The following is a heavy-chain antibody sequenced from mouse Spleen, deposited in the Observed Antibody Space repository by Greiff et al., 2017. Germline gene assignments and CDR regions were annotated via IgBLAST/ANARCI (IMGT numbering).Heavy chain of an antibody. D-gene: IGHD1-1*01. CDR3: ARGHYYGSSYWYFDV. J-gene: IGHJ1*01. CDR1: GYSITSDYA. CDR2: ISYSGST. Sequence: VQLKESGPGLVKPSQSLSLTCTVTGYSITSDYAWNWIRQFPGNKLEWMGYISYSGSTSYNPSLKSRISITRDTSKNQFFLQLNSVTTEDTATYYCARGHYYGSSYWYFDVWGAGTTVTVSS. V-gene: IGHV3-2*02.